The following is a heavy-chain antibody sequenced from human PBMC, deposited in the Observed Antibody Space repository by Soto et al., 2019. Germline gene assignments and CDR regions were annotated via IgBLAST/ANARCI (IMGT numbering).Heavy chain of an antibody. Sequence: ASVKVSCKASGYTFTGYYMHWVRQAPGQGLEWMGWINPNSGGTNYAQKFQGRVTMTRNTSISTAYMELSSLRSEDTAVYYCARGLLRRSSGWYLGYWGQGTLVTVSS. CDR2: INPNSGGT. D-gene: IGHD6-19*01. CDR1: GYTFTGYY. J-gene: IGHJ4*02. V-gene: IGHV1-2*02. CDR3: ARGLLRRSSGWYLGY.